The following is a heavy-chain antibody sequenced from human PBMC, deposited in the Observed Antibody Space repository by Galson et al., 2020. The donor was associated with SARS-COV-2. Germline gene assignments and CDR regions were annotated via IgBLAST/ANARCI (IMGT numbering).Heavy chain of an antibody. J-gene: IGHJ6*03. D-gene: IGHD6-19*01. CDR2: ISYDGVNK. Sequence: GGSLRLSCVGSGFTFSTCGMQWVRQAPGKGLEWVALISYDGVNKYYSDSVKVRFTISSDNSKNTLYQQMNSLRAEDTAVYYCAKEYNTGWYFTYYMEVWGKGTTVTISS. CDR1: GFTFSTCG. V-gene: IGHV3-30*18. CDR3: AKEYNTGWYFTYYMEV.